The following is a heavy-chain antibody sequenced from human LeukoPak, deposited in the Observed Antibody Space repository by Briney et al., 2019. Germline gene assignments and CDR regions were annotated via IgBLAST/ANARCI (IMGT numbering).Heavy chain of an antibody. CDR3: AKRHAPYYDFWSSYHLDY. D-gene: IGHD3-3*01. CDR1: GFTVSSNY. J-gene: IGHJ4*02. CDR2: IYSGGST. V-gene: IGHV3-66*02. Sequence: GGSLRLSCAASGFTVSSNYMSWVRQAPGKGLEWVSVIYSGGSTYYADSVKGRFTISRDNSKNTLYLQMNSLRAEDTAVYYCAKRHAPYYDFWSSYHLDYWGQGTLVTVSS.